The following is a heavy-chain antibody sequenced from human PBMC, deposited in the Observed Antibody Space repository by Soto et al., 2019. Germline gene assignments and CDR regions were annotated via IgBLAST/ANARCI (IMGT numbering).Heavy chain of an antibody. Sequence: GGSLRLSCAASGFTFSSYAMSWVRQAPGKGLEWVSAISGSGGGTYYADSVKGRFTISRDNSKNTLYLQMNSLRAEDTAVYYCAKDPVITDAFDIWGQGTMVTVSS. D-gene: IGHD3-16*01. CDR1: GFTFSSYA. CDR3: AKDPVITDAFDI. CDR2: ISGSGGGT. J-gene: IGHJ3*02. V-gene: IGHV3-23*01.